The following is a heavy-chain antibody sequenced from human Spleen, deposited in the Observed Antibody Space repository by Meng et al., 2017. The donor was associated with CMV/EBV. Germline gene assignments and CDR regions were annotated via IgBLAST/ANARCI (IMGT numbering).Heavy chain of an antibody. CDR3: ATGSGWYAPMDY. CDR1: GYTFTNYD. J-gene: IGHJ4*02. D-gene: IGHD6-19*01. V-gene: IGHV1-8*01. CDR2: MNPNSGNT. Sequence: ASVKVSCKASGYTFTNYDINWVRQATGQGLEWMGWMNPNSGNTGYAQKFQGRVTMTEDTSTDTAYMELSSLRSEDTAVYYCATGSGWYAPMDYWGQGTLVTVSS.